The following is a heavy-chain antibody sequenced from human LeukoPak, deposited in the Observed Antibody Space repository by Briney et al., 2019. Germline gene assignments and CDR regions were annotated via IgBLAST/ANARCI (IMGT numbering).Heavy chain of an antibody. Sequence: SETLSLTCTVSGGSISSSSYYWGWIRQPPGKGLEWIGSIYYSGSTYYNLSLKSRVTISVDTSKNQFSLKLSSVTAADTAVYYCARVVSYGLDYWGQGTLVTVSS. D-gene: IGHD1-26*01. CDR3: ARVVSYGLDY. CDR2: IYYSGST. CDR1: GGSISSSSYY. V-gene: IGHV4-39*01. J-gene: IGHJ4*02.